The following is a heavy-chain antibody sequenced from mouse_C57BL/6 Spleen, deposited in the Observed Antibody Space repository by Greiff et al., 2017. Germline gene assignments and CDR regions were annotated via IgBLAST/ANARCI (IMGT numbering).Heavy chain of an antibody. J-gene: IGHJ2*01. CDR3: AKSSYDYPDY. Sequence: QVQLQQSGAELAKPGASVKLSCKASGYTFTRYWLHWVQQRPGQGLEWIGYINPSSGYTKYNQKFKDKATLTADKSSSTAYMQLSSLTYEDSAVYYCAKSSYDYPDYWGQGTTLTVSS. CDR1: GYTFTRYW. D-gene: IGHD2-4*01. V-gene: IGHV1-7*01. CDR2: INPSSGYT.